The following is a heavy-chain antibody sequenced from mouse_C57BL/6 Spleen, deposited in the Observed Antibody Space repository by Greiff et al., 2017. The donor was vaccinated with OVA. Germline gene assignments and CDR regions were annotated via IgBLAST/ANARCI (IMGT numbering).Heavy chain of an antibody. J-gene: IGHJ3*01. CDR2: ISDGGSYT. D-gene: IGHD2-3*01. Sequence: EVKLMESGGGLVKPGGSLKLSCAASGFTFSSYAMSWVRQTPEKRLEWVANISDGGSYTYYPDNVKGRFTISRDNAKNNLYLQMSHLKSEDTAMYYCANDGSSWFAYWGQGTLVTVSA. CDR3: ANDGSSWFAY. V-gene: IGHV5-4*03. CDR1: GFTFSSYA.